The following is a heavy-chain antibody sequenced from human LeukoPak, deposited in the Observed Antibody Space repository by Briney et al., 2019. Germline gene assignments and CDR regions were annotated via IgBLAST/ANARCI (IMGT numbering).Heavy chain of an antibody. V-gene: IGHV4-34*01. CDR2: INHSGNT. Sequence: SETLSLTCTVSGDSLSTSYWSWVRQPAGKGLEWIGEINHSGNTNYNPSLKSRVTVSVDTSKNQFSLKMTSLTAADTAVYYCAKQGRKSAFDFWGQGTLVTVSS. D-gene: IGHD7-27*01. CDR1: GDSLSTSY. CDR3: AKQGRKSAFDF. J-gene: IGHJ4*02.